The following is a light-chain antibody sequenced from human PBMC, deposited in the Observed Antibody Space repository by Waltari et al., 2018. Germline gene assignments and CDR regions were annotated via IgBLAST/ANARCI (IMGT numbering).Light chain of an antibody. CDR1: RSTIGAGSD. J-gene: IGLJ3*02. CDR2: DND. V-gene: IGLV1-40*01. CDR3: QSYDSGQWV. Sequence: QSVLTQPPSVSGAPGQRVTISCTGSRSTIGAGSDVHWYQQFSGTAPKLLIFDNDNRPSGVPDRFSGSRSGTSAYLAITGLQTDDEADYFCQSYDSGQWVFGGGTKVTVL.